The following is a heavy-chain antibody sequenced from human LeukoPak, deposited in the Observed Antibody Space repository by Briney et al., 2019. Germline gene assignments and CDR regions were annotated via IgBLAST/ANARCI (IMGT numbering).Heavy chain of an antibody. D-gene: IGHD3-16*01. CDR1: GGSFSGYY. V-gene: IGHV4-34*01. CDR2: INHSGST. J-gene: IGHJ6*03. CDR3: ARVIYDYAREAYYYYYMDV. Sequence: SETLSLTCAVYGGSFSGYYWSWIRQPPGKGLEWIGEINHSGSTNYNPSLKSRVTISVDTSKNRFSLKLSSVTAADTAVYYCARVIYDYAREAYYYYYMDVWGKGTTVTISS.